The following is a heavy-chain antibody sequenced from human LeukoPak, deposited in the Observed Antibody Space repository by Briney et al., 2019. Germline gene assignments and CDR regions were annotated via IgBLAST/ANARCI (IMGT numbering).Heavy chain of an antibody. CDR1: RFTFTNYA. CDR2: ITASGSAT. J-gene: IGHJ4*02. CDR3: ARGSSFLGHYFVY. Sequence: GSLRLSCAASRFTFTNYAINWVRQAPGKGLEWGSTITASGSATYYADSLKGAFTISRDKSQNTLGLQKNTLRAQDTARYFCARGSSFLGHYFVYWGEGTLVTVSS. D-gene: IGHD3-3*01. V-gene: IGHV3-23*01.